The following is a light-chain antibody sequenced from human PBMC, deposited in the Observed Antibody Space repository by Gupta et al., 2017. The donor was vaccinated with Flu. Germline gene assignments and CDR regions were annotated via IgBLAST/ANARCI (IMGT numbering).Light chain of an antibody. J-gene: IGKJ3*01. V-gene: IGKV3-20*01. CDR2: DAT. Sequence: MVLTQFPASLSLPLGDKVTLSCRASQSVGRDHLAWYHQTPGQAPRLLVYDATKRATGVPDRISGRGSGTDFTLNISRLEATDSGIYYCQQYDGSCTFGPGTKVEIK. CDR1: QSVGRDH. CDR3: QQYDGSCT.